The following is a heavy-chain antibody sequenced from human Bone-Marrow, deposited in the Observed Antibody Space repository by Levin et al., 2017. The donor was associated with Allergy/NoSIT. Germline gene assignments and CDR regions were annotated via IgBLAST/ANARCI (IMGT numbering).Heavy chain of an antibody. V-gene: IGHV4-59*01. J-gene: IGHJ4*02. Sequence: SQTLSLPCTVSGGSIRSYFWTWIRQPPGKGLQWIGYISYSGTTHYNPSLKSRVTISIDTSKNQFSLKLSSVTAADTAVYYCARAYLPPRFDYWGQGTLVTVSS. CDR1: GGSIRSYF. CDR2: ISYSGTT. D-gene: IGHD2-21*01. CDR3: ARAYLPPRFDY.